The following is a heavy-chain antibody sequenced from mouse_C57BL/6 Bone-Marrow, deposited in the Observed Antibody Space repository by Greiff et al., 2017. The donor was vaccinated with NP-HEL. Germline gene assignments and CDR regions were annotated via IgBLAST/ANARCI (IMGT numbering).Heavy chain of an antibody. J-gene: IGHJ2*01. CDR3: ARNTVVAPLDY. CDR1: GFSLSTSGMG. CDR2: IYWDDDK. V-gene: IGHV8-12*01. Sequence: QVTLKESGPGILQSSQTLSLTCSFSGFSLSTSGMGVSWIRQPSGKGLEWLAHIYWDDDKRYNPSLKSRLTISKDTSRNQVFLKITSVDTADTATYYCARNTVVAPLDYWGQGTTLTVSS. D-gene: IGHD1-1*01.